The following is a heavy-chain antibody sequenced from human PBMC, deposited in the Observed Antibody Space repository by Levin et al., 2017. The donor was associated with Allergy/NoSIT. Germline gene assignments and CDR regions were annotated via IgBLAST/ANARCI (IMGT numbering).Heavy chain of an antibody. J-gene: IGHJ2*01. Sequence: SETLSLTCAVSGASTSNDDWWNWVRQSPGKGLEWIGEIFHGGNVNYNPSLKGRVLISLDKSKNQFSLILTSVTASDTAVYYFARDHETSGSWYFDLWGRGTLVTVSS. CDR2: IFHGGNV. CDR3: ARDHETSGSWYFDL. V-gene: IGHV4/OR15-8*02. D-gene: IGHD3-10*01. CDR1: GASTSNDDW.